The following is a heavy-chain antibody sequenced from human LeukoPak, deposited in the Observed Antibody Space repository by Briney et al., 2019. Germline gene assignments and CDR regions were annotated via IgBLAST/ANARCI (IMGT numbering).Heavy chain of an antibody. Sequence: ASVKVSCKPSGYTFTRYYMLWVRQAPGQGREWMGWYNPNSGRTIYAEKFQGRGTMTRDTSISAAYMELRRLRCDDTAVYYCATSSRGGSSTSLVYWGQGTLGTVSA. CDR2: YNPNSGRT. J-gene: IGHJ4*02. D-gene: IGHD2-2*01. CDR3: ATSSRGGSSTSLVY. CDR1: GYTFTRYY. V-gene: IGHV1-2*02.